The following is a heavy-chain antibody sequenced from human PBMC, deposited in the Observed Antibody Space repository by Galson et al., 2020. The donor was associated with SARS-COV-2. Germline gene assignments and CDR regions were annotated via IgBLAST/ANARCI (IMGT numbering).Heavy chain of an antibody. CDR2: FDSEDGET. V-gene: IGHV1-24*01. D-gene: IGHD3-3*01. CDR1: GYTLTELS. CDR3: ATAAIFGVVIYTLNI. J-gene: IGHJ3*02. Sequence: ASVKVSCKVSGYTLTELSMHWVRQAPGKGLEWMGGFDSEDGETIYAQKFQGRVTMTEDTSTDTAYMELSSLRSEDTAVYYCATAAIFGVVIYTLNIWGQGTMVTGSS.